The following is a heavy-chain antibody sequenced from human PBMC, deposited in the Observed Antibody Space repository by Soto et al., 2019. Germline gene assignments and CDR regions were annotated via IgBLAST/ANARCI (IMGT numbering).Heavy chain of an antibody. D-gene: IGHD3-3*01. V-gene: IGHV4-31*03. J-gene: IGHJ6*03. CDR1: GGSISSGGYY. CDR2: IYYSGST. Sequence: SETLSLTCTVSGGSISSGGYYWSWIRQHPGKGLEWIGYIYYSGSTYYNPSLKSRVTISVDTSKNQFSLKLSSVTAADTAVYYCAGKTYDFWSGYTRDYYMDVWGKGTTVTVSS. CDR3: AGKTYDFWSGYTRDYYMDV.